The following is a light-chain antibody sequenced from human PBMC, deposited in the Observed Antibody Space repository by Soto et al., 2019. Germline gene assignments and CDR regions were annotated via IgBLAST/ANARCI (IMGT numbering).Light chain of an antibody. CDR1: QDISNY. CDR3: QQYDNLPLT. V-gene: IGKV1-33*01. CDR2: DAS. Sequence: DIQMTQSPSSLSASVGDRVTTTCQACQDISNYLNWYQQKPGKAPKLLIYDASNLETGVPSRFSGSGSGTDFTFTISSLQPEDIATYYCQQYDNLPLTFGGGTKVEIK. J-gene: IGKJ4*01.